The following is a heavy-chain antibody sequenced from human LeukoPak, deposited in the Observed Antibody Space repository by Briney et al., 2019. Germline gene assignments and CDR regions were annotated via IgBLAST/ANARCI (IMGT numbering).Heavy chain of an antibody. V-gene: IGHV1-18*01. CDR2: ISAYNGYA. J-gene: IGHJ5*02. CDR1: GYIFTSYG. CDR3: ARYRLSDSPINWFDP. D-gene: IGHD3-16*02. Sequence: ASVTVSCEASGYIFTSYGIAWVRQARGQGLEWMGWISAYNGYASYPESLQGRVTMTTDTSTKTAYMELRSQRSDDTAVYYCARYRLSDSPINWFDPWGQGTLVTVSS.